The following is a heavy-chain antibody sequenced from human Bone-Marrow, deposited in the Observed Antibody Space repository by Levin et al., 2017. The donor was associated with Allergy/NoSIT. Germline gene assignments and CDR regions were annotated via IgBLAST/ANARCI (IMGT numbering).Heavy chain of an antibody. D-gene: IGHD4-23*01. CDR2: IFPSDSDT. CDR1: GYSFTSYW. Sequence: GESLKISCQASGYSFTSYWFGWVRQRPGKGLEWMGLIFPSDSDTRVSPSFQGQIIMSVDKSISTAYLQWSSLKASDSAMYYCARRDSDGSNAFDYWGQGTLVTVSS. J-gene: IGHJ4*02. V-gene: IGHV5-51*01. CDR3: ARRDSDGSNAFDY.